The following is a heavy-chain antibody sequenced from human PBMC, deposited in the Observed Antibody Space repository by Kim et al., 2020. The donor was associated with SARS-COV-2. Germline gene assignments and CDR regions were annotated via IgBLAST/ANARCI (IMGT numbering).Heavy chain of an antibody. J-gene: IGHJ6*02. CDR3: AKDLKDYYGSGSYYRDYYYVMDV. CDR1: GFTFSSYG. V-gene: IGHV3-30*18. D-gene: IGHD3-10*01. CDR2: ISYDGSNK. Sequence: GGSLRLSCAASGFTFSSYGMHWVRQAPGKGLEWVAVISYDGSNKYYADSVKGRFTISRDNSKNTLYLQMNSLRAEDTAVYYCAKDLKDYYGSGSYYRDYYYVMDVWGQGTTVTVSS.